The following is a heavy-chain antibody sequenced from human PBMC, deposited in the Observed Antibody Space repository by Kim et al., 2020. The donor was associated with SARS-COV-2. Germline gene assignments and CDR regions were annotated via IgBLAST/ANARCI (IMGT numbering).Heavy chain of an antibody. D-gene: IGHD3-22*01. CDR1: GFTFSSYA. CDR2: ISYDGSNK. J-gene: IGHJ4*02. Sequence: GGSLRLSCAASGFTFSSYAMHWVRQAPGKGLEWVAVISYDGSNKYYADSVKGRFTISRDNSKNTLYLQMNSLRAEDTAVYYCARDLKGGSVDDSSGYFGYWGQGTLVTVSS. V-gene: IGHV3-30-3*01. CDR3: ARDLKGGSVDDSSGYFGY.